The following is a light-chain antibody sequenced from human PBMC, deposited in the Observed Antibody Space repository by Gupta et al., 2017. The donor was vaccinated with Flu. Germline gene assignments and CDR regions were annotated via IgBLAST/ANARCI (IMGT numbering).Light chain of an antibody. CDR2: DDR. CDR1: NIGRKS. Sequence: SSVLTPPPSVSVAPVQPARIACGGNNIGRKSVHWYQKKPGQAPVLVVYDDRDRPSGIPERFSGAKSGNTATLTVSGVEDGDEADYYCQQWDGRNGHQVFGGGTKLTVL. V-gene: IGLV3-21*02. CDR3: QQWDGRNGHQV. J-gene: IGLJ3*02.